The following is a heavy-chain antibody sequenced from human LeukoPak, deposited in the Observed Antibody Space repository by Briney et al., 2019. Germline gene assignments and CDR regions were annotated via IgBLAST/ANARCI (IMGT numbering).Heavy chain of an antibody. J-gene: IGHJ4*02. Sequence: PGGSLRLSCAASGFTFSSYWMSWVRQAPGKGLEWVANIKQDGSEKYYVDSVKGRFTISRDNAKNSLYLQMNSLRAEDTAVYYCARGSWGWFGELHLFDYWGQGTLVTVSS. V-gene: IGHV3-7*01. CDR2: IKQDGSEK. D-gene: IGHD3-10*01. CDR3: ARGSWGWFGELHLFDY. CDR1: GFTFSSYW.